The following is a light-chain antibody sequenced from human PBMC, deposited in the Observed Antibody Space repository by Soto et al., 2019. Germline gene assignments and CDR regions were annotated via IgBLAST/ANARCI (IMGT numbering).Light chain of an antibody. Sequence: DIQMTQTPPSQSASVGDRVTITCRASQAISKYLAWYQQKPGKVPKLLIYAASTLQSGVPSRFSGSGSGTDFTLTISSLQPEDVATYYCQKYDSAPLFTFGPGTRVDVK. V-gene: IGKV1-27*01. J-gene: IGKJ3*01. CDR2: AAS. CDR3: QKYDSAPLFT. CDR1: QAISKY.